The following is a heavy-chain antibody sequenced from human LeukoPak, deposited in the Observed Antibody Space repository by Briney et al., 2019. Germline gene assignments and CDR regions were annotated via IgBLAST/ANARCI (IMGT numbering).Heavy chain of an antibody. Sequence: PSETLSLTCTVSGGSISSGDYYWSWIRQPPGKDLEWIGYIYYSGSTYYNPSPKSRVTISVDTSKNQFSLKLSSVTAADTAVYYCARDLGDIGYWGQGTLVTVSS. CDR2: IYYSGST. CDR3: ARDLGDIGY. CDR1: GGSISSGDYY. J-gene: IGHJ4*02. D-gene: IGHD3-16*01. V-gene: IGHV4-30-4*01.